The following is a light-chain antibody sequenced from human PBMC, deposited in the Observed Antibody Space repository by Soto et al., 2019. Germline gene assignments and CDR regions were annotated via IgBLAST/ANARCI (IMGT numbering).Light chain of an antibody. CDR2: GAS. Sequence: EIVLTQSPGTLSLSPGERATLSCRASQSVSSSYLAWYQQKPGRAPRRLIYGASSTATGIPDRFSGSGSGTDFTLTISRLEPEAFAGYYCQQYGSSPLLTFGGGTKVEIK. CDR1: QSVSSSY. J-gene: IGKJ4*01. CDR3: QQYGSSPLLT. V-gene: IGKV3-20*01.